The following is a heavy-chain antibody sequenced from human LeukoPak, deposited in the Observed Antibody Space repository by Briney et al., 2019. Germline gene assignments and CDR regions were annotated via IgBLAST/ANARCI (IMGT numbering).Heavy chain of an antibody. Sequence: GGSLRLSCAASGFTVSSNYMNWVRQAPGKGLEWVANIKQDESETNYVDSVTGRFTISRDNANNLLYLQMANLRVEDTAVYYCARSSGYYWNAFDIWGQGTMVTVSS. J-gene: IGHJ3*02. CDR1: GFTVSSNY. CDR3: ARSSGYYWNAFDI. CDR2: IKQDESET. V-gene: IGHV3-7*01. D-gene: IGHD3-3*01.